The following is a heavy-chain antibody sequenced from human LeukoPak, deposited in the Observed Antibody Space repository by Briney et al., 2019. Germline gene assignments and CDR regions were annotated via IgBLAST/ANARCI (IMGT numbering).Heavy chain of an antibody. CDR2: ISSSGSYI. Sequence: GGSLRLSCAASGFTFSTYSMSWVRQAPGKGPEWISFISSSGSYIYYADSVKGRFTISRDNANNSLYLQMNNLRADDTAVYYCAKDQGRGGFGLDCWGQGTLVTVSS. CDR3: AKDQGRGGFGLDC. J-gene: IGHJ4*02. V-gene: IGHV3-21*01. D-gene: IGHD3-16*01. CDR1: GFTFSTYS.